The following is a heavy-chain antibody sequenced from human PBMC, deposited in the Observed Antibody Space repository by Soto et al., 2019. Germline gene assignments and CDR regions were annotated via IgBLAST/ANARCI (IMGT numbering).Heavy chain of an antibody. CDR2: INPSGGST. CDR3: ARALEGFDY. CDR1: GYTFTSYY. J-gene: IGHJ4*02. V-gene: IGHV1-46*04. Sequence: QVQLVQSGAEVKKPGASVKVSCKASGYTFTSYYMHWVRQAPGQGLEWMGIINPSGGSTSYAQKLQGRVTMTRDRSTSTVYMELSSLRYEDTAVYYCARALEGFDYWGQGTLVTVSS.